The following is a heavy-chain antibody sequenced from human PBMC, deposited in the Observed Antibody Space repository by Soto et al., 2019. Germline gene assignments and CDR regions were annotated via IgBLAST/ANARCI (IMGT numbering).Heavy chain of an antibody. D-gene: IGHD3-3*01. CDR1: GLTFSNAW. CDR2: IKSKTDGGTT. J-gene: IGHJ6*02. V-gene: IGHV3-15*07. CDR3: TTLSITIFGVVLMDV. Sequence: GGSLRLSCAASGLTFSNAWMNWVRQAPGKGLEWVGRIKSKTDGGTTDYAAPVKGRFTISRDDSKNTLYLQMNSLKTEDTAVYYCTTLSITIFGVVLMDVWGQGTTVTGSS.